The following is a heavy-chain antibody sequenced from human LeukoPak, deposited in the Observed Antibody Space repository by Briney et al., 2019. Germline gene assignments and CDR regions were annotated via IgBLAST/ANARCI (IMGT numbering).Heavy chain of an antibody. CDR1: GFTFSSYA. CDR3: AKDLTSIVVGATGLGY. J-gene: IGHJ4*02. Sequence: TGGSLRLSCAASGFTFSSYAMSWVRQAPGKGLEWVSAISGSGGSTYYADSVKGRFTISRDNSKNTLYLQMNSLRAEDTAVYYCAKDLTSIVVGATGLGYWGQGTLVTVSS. D-gene: IGHD1-26*01. CDR2: ISGSGGST. V-gene: IGHV3-23*01.